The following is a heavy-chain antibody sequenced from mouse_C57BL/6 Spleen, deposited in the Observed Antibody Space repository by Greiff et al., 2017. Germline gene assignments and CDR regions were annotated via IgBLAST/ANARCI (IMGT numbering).Heavy chain of an antibody. CDR2: INYDGSST. CDR1: GFTFSDYY. D-gene: IGHD2-3*01. J-gene: IGHJ4*01. V-gene: IGHV5-16*01. Sequence: DVKLVESEGGLVQPGSSMKLSCTASGFTFSDYYMAWVRQVPEKGLEWVANINYDGSSTYYLDSLKSRFIISRDNAKNILYLQMSSLKSEDTATYYCARGWLLRGGAMDYWGQGTSVTVSS. CDR3: ARGWLLRGGAMDY.